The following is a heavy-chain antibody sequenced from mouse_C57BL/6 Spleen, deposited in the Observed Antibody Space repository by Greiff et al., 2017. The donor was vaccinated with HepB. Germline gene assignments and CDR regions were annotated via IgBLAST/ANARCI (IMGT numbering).Heavy chain of an antibody. V-gene: IGHV5-17*01. CDR2: ISSGSSTI. CDR3: ARTVVAHDAMDY. Sequence: EVMLVESGGGLVKPGGSLKLSCAASGFTFSDYGMHWVRQAPEKGLEWVAYISSGSSTIYYADTVKGRFTISRDNAKNTLFLQMTSLRSEDTAMYYCARTVVAHDAMDYWGQGTSVTVSS. CDR1: GFTFSDYG. J-gene: IGHJ4*01. D-gene: IGHD1-1*01.